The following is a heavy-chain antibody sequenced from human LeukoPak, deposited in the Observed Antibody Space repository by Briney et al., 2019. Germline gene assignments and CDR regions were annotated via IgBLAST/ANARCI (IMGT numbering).Heavy chain of an antibody. D-gene: IGHD3-3*01. CDR3: ARETHAGDFWSGYYRRSSLSWFDP. V-gene: IGHV1-69*05. J-gene: IGHJ5*02. CDR1: GGTFSSYA. Sequence: VASVKVSCKASGGTFSSYAISWVRQAPGQGLEWMGGIIPIFGTASYAQKFQGRVTITTDESTSTAYMELSSLRSEDTAVYYCARETHAGDFWSGYYRRSSLSWFDPWGQGTLVTVSS. CDR2: IIPIFGTA.